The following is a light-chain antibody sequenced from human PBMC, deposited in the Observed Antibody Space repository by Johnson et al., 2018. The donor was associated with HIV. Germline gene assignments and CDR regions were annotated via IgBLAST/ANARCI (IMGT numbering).Light chain of an antibody. J-gene: IGLJ1*01. V-gene: IGLV1-51*02. CDR1: SSTFGNSY. CDR2: KNN. CDR3: ATWDTSLSTGGV. Sequence: QSVLTQPPSVSAAPGQRVTISCSGASSTFGNSYISWYQLLPGSPPKLLVFKNNERPSGIPDRFYGSNSGTSATLDITGLQTGDEADYYCATWDTSLSTGGVFGTGTKVTVL.